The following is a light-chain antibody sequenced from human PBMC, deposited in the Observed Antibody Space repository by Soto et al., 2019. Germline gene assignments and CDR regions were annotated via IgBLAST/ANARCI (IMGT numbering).Light chain of an antibody. CDR2: GAS. Sequence: EIVMTQSPATLSVSPGARATLSCMASQSVSSNLAWYQQKPGQAPRLLIYGASTRATCIPARFSGSGSGTEFTLTISSLQSEDFAVYYCQQYNNWPRGTFGGGTKVDIK. CDR3: QQYNNWPRGT. J-gene: IGKJ4*01. V-gene: IGKV3-15*01. CDR1: QSVSSN.